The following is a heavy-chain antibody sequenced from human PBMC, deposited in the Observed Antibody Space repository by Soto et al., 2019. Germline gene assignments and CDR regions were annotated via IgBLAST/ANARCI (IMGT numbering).Heavy chain of an antibody. V-gene: IGHV4-38-2*01. J-gene: IGHJ6*02. CDR2: IYHSGTT. Sequence: SKNPALTCAVSGSSIGNTYYWGWIRQPPGKGLEWIGNIYHSGTTYYNPSLESRVTISVDTSNNQFSLKLSSVTAADTAVYYCARAFFCVFAAQYCCMDFWCQGISV. CDR3: ARAFFCVFAAQYCCMDF. CDR1: GSSIGNTYY. D-gene: IGHD3-3*01.